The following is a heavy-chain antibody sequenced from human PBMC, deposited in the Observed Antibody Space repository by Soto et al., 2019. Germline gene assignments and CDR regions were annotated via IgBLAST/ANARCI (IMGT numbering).Heavy chain of an antibody. Sequence: GGSPRLSCAASGFTFSSYAMQWVRQAPGKGLEWVAVISYDGSNKYYADSVKGRFTISRDNSKNTLYLQMNSLRAEDTAVYYCARVRGDPDAFDIWGQGTMVTVSS. J-gene: IGHJ3*02. CDR2: ISYDGSNK. CDR3: ARVRGDPDAFDI. CDR1: GFTFSSYA. V-gene: IGHV3-30-3*01. D-gene: IGHD2-21*02.